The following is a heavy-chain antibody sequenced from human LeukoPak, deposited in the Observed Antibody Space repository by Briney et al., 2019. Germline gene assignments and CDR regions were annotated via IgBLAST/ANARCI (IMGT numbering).Heavy chain of an antibody. CDR2: ISSDASAI. V-gene: IGHV3-11*04. J-gene: IGHJ4*02. D-gene: IGHD3-22*01. CDR3: ARDLTGDSSHDY. Sequence: PGGSLRLSCAASGFTVSSNYVSWVRQAPGKGLEWVSYISSDASAIYYADSVKGRFTISRDNAKNSLYLQMNSLRAEDTAVYYCARDLTGDSSHDYWGQGTLVTVSS. CDR1: GFTVSSNY.